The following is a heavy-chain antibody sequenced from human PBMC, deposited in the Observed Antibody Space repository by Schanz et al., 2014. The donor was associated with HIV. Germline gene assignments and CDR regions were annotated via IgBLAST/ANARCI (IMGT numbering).Heavy chain of an antibody. CDR3: ARGPKWEGLMDV. D-gene: IGHD1-26*01. Sequence: VQLQESGPGLVKPSQTLSLTCTVSGGSISSGGYYWSWIRQHLGKGLEWIGYIYYSGSTYYNPSLKSRATISVDTSKNQFSLKLSSVTAADTAVYYCARGPKWEGLMDVWGQGTTVIVSS. CDR2: IYYSGST. CDR1: GGSISSGGYY. V-gene: IGHV4-31*03. J-gene: IGHJ6*02.